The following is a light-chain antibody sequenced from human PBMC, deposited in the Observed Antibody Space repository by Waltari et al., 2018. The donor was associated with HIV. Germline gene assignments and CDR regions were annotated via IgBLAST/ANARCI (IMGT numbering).Light chain of an antibody. J-gene: IGKJ1*01. CDR1: HSISSY. Sequence: DIQMPPSPSSLSASVGDSTPITCRARHSISSYLNWYQQKPGQAPKLLIYAASSSHNRAAWRCSGRGARTVFITISSSEQAEYSAYYCCQHSSSTPRTFGQGTKVEIK. CDR3: QHSSSTPRT. CDR2: AAS. V-gene: IGKV1-39*01.